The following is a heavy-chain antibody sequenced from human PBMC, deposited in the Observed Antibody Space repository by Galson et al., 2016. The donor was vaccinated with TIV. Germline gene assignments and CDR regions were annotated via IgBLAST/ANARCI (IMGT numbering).Heavy chain of an antibody. D-gene: IGHD3-9*01. CDR1: GFTFSGHS. J-gene: IGHJ6*02. Sequence: LRLSCAASGFTFSGHSMNWVRQAPGKGLEWVSSISNSGVYIYYSDSMKGRFTISRDIAKNSLFLQMSSVTAEDTALYYCIKDILSGGADVWGQGTTVIVSS. CDR2: ISNSGVYI. CDR3: IKDILSGGADV. V-gene: IGHV3-21*04.